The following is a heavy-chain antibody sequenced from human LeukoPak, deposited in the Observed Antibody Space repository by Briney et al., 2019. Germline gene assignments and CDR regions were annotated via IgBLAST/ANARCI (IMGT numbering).Heavy chain of an antibody. CDR2: INHSGST. Sequence: KPSETLSLTCAVYGGSFSGYYWSWIRQPPGKGLEWIGEINHSGSTNYNPSLKSRVTISVDTSKNQFSLKLSSVTAADTAVYYCARERYCSSTSCYTDDAFDIWGQGTMVTVSS. J-gene: IGHJ3*02. V-gene: IGHV4-34*01. CDR3: ARERYCSSTSCYTDDAFDI. D-gene: IGHD2-2*02. CDR1: GGSFSGYY.